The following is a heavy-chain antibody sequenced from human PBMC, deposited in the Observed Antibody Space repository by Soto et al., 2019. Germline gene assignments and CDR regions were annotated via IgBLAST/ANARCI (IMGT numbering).Heavy chain of an antibody. J-gene: IGHJ4*02. V-gene: IGHV4-4*02. CDR3: ASTTGYSYGSAFDY. CDR2: IYHSGST. CDR1: SGSISSSNW. Sequence: SETLSLTCAVSSGSISSSNWWSWVRQPPGKGLEWIGEIYHSGSTNYNPSLKSRVTISVDKSKNQFSLKLSSVTAADTAVYYCASTTGYSYGSAFDYWGQGTLVTVSS. D-gene: IGHD5-18*01.